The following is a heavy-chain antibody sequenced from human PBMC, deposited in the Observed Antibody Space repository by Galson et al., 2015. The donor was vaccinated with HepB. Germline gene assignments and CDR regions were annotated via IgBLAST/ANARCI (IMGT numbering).Heavy chain of an antibody. CDR2: INAGNGNT. V-gene: IGHV1-3*01. D-gene: IGHD6-19*01. CDR3: ARHRWYSSGWYGVDI. CDR1: GYTFTSYA. J-gene: IGHJ3*02. Sequence: SVKVSCKASGYTFTSYAMHWVRQAPGQRLEWMGWINAGNGNTKYSQKFQGKVTITRDTSASTAYMELSSLKASDTAMYYCARHRWYSSGWYGVDIWGQGTMVTVSS.